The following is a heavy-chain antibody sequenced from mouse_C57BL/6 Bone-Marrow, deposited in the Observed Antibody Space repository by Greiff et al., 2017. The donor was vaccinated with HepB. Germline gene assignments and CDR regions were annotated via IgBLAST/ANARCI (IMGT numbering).Heavy chain of an antibody. CDR1: GYTFTDYY. CDR2: INPYNGGT. V-gene: IGHV1-19*01. J-gene: IGHJ3*01. Sequence: DVQLQESGPVLVKPGASVKMSCKASGYTFTDYYMNWVKQSHGKSLEWIGVINPYNGGTSYNQKFKGKATLTVDKSSSTAYMELNSLTSEDSAVYYCAREVPLTTVVEGAYWGQGTLVTVSA. CDR3: AREVPLTTVVEGAY. D-gene: IGHD1-1*01.